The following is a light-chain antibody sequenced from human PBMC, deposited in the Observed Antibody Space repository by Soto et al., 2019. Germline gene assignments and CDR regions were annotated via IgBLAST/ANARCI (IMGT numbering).Light chain of an antibody. J-gene: IGLJ1*01. CDR2: EVS. Sequence: QSVLTQPASVPGSPGQSITISCTGTSSGVGSYNYVSWYQQHPGKAPKLMIYEVSDRPSGISSRLSGSKSGNTASLTISGLQTEDEADYYCSSYTSSSTLFGTGTKVTVL. V-gene: IGLV2-14*01. CDR3: SSYTSSSTL. CDR1: SSGVGSYNY.